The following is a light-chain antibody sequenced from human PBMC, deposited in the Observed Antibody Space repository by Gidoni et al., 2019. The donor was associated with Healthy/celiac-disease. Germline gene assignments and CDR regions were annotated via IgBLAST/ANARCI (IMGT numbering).Light chain of an antibody. CDR1: QSVSSSY. CDR3: QQYGSSPRYT. CDR2: CAS. J-gene: IGKJ2*01. V-gene: IGKV3-20*01. Sequence: ESVLTQYPGTRSLSPGERATLSCRASQSVSSSYLAWYQQKPGQAPRLLIYCASSRATVIPDRCSGSGSGTSFTLTISRLEPEDFAVYYCQQYGSSPRYTFGQRTKLEIK.